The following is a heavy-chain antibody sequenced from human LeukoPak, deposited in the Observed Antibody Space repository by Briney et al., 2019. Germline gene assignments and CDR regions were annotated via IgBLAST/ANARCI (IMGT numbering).Heavy chain of an antibody. D-gene: IGHD3-10*01. J-gene: IGHJ5*02. V-gene: IGHV3-23*01. Sequence: GGSLRLSCAASGFTFSSYAMSWVRQAPGKGLEWVSLISGSGGVTYYADSVKGRFTISRDNSKNTLYLQMNSLRAEDTATYYCAKEWDGSGTRLGWFDPWGQGTLVTVSS. CDR3: AKEWDGSGTRLGWFDP. CDR1: GFTFSSYA. CDR2: ISGSGGVT.